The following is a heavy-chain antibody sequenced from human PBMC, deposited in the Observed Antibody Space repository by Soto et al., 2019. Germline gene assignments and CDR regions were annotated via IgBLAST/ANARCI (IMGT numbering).Heavy chain of an antibody. D-gene: IGHD2-15*01. CDR3: ARDGYCSGGSCYSVPVFDY. Sequence: QVQLVESGGGVVQPGRSLRLSCAASGFTFSSYGMHWVRQAPGKGLEWVAVIWYDGSNKYYADSVKGRFTISRENSKNTLYLQRNSLRAEDTAVYYCARDGYCSGGSCYSVPVFDYWGQGTLVTVSS. CDR2: IWYDGSNK. CDR1: GFTFSSYG. J-gene: IGHJ4*02. V-gene: IGHV3-33*01.